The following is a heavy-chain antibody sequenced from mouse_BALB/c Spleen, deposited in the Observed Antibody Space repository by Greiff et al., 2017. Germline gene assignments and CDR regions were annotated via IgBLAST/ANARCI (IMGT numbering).Heavy chain of an antibody. V-gene: IGHV4-1*02. D-gene: IGHD2-4*01. CDR1: GFDFSRYW. J-gene: IGHJ4*01. Sequence: EVKLLESGGGLVQPGGSLKLSCAASGFDFSRYWMSWVRQAPGKGLEWIGEINPDSSTINYTPSLKDKFIISRDNAKNTLYLQMSKVRSEDTALYYCARMGLRMIMTTRGYAMDYWGQGTSVTVSS. CDR3: ARMGLRMIMTTRGYAMDY. CDR2: INPDSSTI.